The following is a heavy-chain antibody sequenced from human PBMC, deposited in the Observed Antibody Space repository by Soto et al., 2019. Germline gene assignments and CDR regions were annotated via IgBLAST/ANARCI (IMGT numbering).Heavy chain of an antibody. CDR1: GYTFTGYC. CDR2: INPNSGGT. D-gene: IGHD6-13*01. V-gene: IGHV1-2*02. CDR3: ARDPPGIAAAGSGFDP. J-gene: IGHJ5*02. Sequence: QVQLVQSGAEVKKPGASVKVSCKASGYTFTGYCMHWVRQAPGQGLEWMGWINPNSGGTNYAQKFQGRVTMTRDTSISTAYMELSRLRSDDTAVYYCARDPPGIAAAGSGFDPWGQGTLVTVSS.